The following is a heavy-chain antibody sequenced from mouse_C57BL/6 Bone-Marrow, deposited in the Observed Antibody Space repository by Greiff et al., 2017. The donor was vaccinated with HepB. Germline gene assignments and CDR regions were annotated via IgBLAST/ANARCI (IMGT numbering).Heavy chain of an antibody. CDR3: ARSVYYYGSSFSHWYFDV. CDR1: GFNIKDYY. J-gene: IGHJ1*03. CDR2: IDPEDGET. D-gene: IGHD1-1*01. Sequence: EVQGVESGAELVKPGASVKLSCTASGFNIKDYYMHWVKQRTEQGLEWIGRIDPEDGETKYAPKFQGKATITADTSSNTAYLQLSSLTSEDTAVYYCARSVYYYGSSFSHWYFDVWGTGTTVTVSS. V-gene: IGHV14-2*01.